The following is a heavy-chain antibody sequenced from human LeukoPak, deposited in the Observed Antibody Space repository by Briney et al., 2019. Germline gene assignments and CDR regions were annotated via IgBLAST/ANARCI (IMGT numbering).Heavy chain of an antibody. D-gene: IGHD3-10*01. CDR2: IYHSGDT. CDR3: ARGFGEFAHYYYYYYMDV. Sequence: SETLSLTCIVSGYSITSGYYWGWIRQPPGKGLEWIGSIYHSGDTYYNPSLKSRVTISVDTSKNQFSLKLSSVTAADTAVYYCARGFGEFAHYYYYYYMDVWGKGTTVTVSS. J-gene: IGHJ6*03. V-gene: IGHV4-38-2*02. CDR1: GYSITSGYY.